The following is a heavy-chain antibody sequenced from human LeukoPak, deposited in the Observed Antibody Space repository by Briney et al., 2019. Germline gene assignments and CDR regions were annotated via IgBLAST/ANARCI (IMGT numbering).Heavy chain of an antibody. CDR2: MHPRSGNT. CDR1: GYTFTSYD. V-gene: IGHV1-8*02. J-gene: IGHJ4*02. CDR3: ARWDGYGDY. Sequence: ASVKVFCKASGYTFTSYDINWVRQATGQGLEWMGWMHPRSGNTGYAQTFQGRVTMTTNISTSTAYMELSSLRYGDTAVYYCARWDGYGDYWGQGTLVTVSS. D-gene: IGHD5-24*01.